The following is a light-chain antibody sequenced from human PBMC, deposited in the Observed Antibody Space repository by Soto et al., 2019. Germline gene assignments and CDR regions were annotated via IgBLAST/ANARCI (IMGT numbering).Light chain of an antibody. CDR3: QHYNTWPPEDT. Sequence: EIVMTQSPATLSVSPGERATLSCRASQSVSSNLAWYQQKPGQAPRLLIYDASTRATGIPARFSGSGSGTEFTLTISSLQSEDFAVYYCQHYNTWPPEDTFGQGTKLEIK. J-gene: IGKJ2*01. CDR2: DAS. CDR1: QSVSSN. V-gene: IGKV3-15*01.